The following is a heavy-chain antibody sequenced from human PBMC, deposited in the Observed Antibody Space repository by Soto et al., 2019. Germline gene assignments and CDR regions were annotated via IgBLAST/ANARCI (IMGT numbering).Heavy chain of an antibody. D-gene: IGHD6-19*01. V-gene: IGHV3-33*01. CDR3: ARDQTVAVYYGMDV. J-gene: IGHJ6*02. CDR2: IWYDGSNK. Sequence: PGGSLRLSCAASGFTFSSYGMHWVRQAPGKGLERVAVIWYDGSNKYYADSVKGRFTISRDNSKNTLYLQMNSLRAEDTAVYYCARDQTVAVYYGMDVWGQGTTVTVSS. CDR1: GFTFSSYG.